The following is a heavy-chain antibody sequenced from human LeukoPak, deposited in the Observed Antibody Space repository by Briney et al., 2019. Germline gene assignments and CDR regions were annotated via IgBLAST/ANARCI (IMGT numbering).Heavy chain of an antibody. V-gene: IGHV4-59*01. J-gene: IGHJ3*02. D-gene: IGHD2-2*01. CDR1: GASISIYS. Sequence: PSETLALACTVSGASISIYSWSWIRQPPGQGLEWIGYIYYSGSPNYNPSLKSRVTMSVDASKNQFSLKVSSVIAADTAVYYCAKSNRYCDSASCYEAFDIWGQGTMVPVSS. CDR2: IYYSGSP. CDR3: AKSNRYCDSASCYEAFDI.